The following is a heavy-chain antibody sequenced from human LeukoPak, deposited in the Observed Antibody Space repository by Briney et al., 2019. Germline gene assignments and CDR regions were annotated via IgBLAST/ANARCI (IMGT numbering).Heavy chain of an antibody. V-gene: IGHV4-59*01. CDR3: ARGSPYSSSFCFDY. J-gene: IGHJ4*02. Sequence: PSETLSLTCTVSGGSISSYFWSWIRQPPGKGLEWIGDIYYSGSTNYNPSLKSRVTISVDTTKNQFSLKLSSVTAAGTAVYYCARGSPYSSSFCFDYWGQGTLVTVSS. D-gene: IGHD6-6*01. CDR1: GGSISSYF. CDR2: IYYSGST.